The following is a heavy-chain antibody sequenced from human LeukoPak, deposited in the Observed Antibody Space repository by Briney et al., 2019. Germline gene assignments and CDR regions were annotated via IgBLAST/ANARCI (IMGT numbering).Heavy chain of an antibody. D-gene: IGHD5-18*01. Sequence: ASVKVSCKASGYTFTSYGISWVRQAPGQGLEWMGWINPNSGGTNYAQKFQGRVTMTRDTSISTAYMELSRLRSDDTAVYYCAREEFGGYSYGFPWGQGTLVTVSS. V-gene: IGHV1-2*02. CDR3: AREEFGGYSYGFP. J-gene: IGHJ5*02. CDR2: INPNSGGT. CDR1: GYTFTSYG.